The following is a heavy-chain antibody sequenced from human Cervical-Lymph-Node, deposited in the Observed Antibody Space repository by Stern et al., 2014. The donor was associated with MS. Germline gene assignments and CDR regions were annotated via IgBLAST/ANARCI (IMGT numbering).Heavy chain of an antibody. CDR2: IYSDGGT. Sequence: VQLVESGPGLVKPSATVSLTCAVSGGSVRSKYWNWIRQPPGKGLEWIGYIYSDGGTNHHPSLKSRVVISLDTSTNQFSLSLTSVTAADTAVYYCARVTGRGTRQNWFDSWGQGTLVTVSS. CDR1: GGSVRSKY. V-gene: IGHV4-59*02. CDR3: ARVTGRGTRQNWFDS. D-gene: IGHD1-26*01. J-gene: IGHJ5*01.